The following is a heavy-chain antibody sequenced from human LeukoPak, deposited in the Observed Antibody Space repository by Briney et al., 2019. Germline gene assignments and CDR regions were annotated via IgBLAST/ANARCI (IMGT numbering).Heavy chain of an antibody. J-gene: IGHJ4*02. D-gene: IGHD3-10*01. V-gene: IGHV3-21*04. CDR1: GFTFSSYS. CDR2: ISSSSSHI. CDR3: AKDYRYGSGSNDY. Sequence: GGSLRLSCAASGFTFSSYSMNWVRQAPGKGLEWVSSISSSSSHIYYADSVKGRFTISRDNAKNSLYLQMNSLRAEDTAVYYCAKDYRYGSGSNDYWGQGTLVTVSS.